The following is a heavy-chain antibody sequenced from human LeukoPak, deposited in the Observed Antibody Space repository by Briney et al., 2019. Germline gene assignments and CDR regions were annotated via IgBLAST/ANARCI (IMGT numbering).Heavy chain of an antibody. V-gene: IGHV3-66*01. J-gene: IGHJ4*02. Sequence: GSLRLSCAASGFTVSSNYMSWVRQAPGKGLEWVSVIYSGGSTYYADSVKGRFTISRDNSKNTLYLQMNSLRAEDTAVYYCAKDLGRYCSGGSCYGGDGYWGQGTLVTVSS. CDR3: AKDLGRYCSGGSCYGGDGY. CDR2: IYSGGST. CDR1: GFTVSSNY. D-gene: IGHD2-15*01.